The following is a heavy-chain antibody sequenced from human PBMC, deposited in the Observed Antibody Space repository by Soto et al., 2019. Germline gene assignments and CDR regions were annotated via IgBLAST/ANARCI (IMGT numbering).Heavy chain of an antibody. CDR2: IYYSGST. D-gene: IGHD6-6*01. CDR3: ARGIQLVGPHFDY. J-gene: IGHJ4*02. V-gene: IGHV4-31*03. Sequence: TSETLSLTCTVSGGSISSGGYYWSWIRQHPGKGLEWIGYIYYSGSTYYNPSLKSRVTISVDTSKNQFSLKLSSVTAADTAVYYCARGIQLVGPHFDYWGQGTLVTVSS. CDR1: GGSISSGGYY.